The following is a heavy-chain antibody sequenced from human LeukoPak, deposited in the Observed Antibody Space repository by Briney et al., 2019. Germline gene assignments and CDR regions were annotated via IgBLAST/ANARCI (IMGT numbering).Heavy chain of an antibody. CDR1: GYTFTGYY. CDR2: INPNSGGT. D-gene: IGHD3-22*01. Sequence: ASVKVSCKASGYTFTGYYMHWVRQAPGQGLEWMGWINPNSGGTNYAQKFQGRVTMTRDTSISTAYMELSRLRSDDTAVCYCAIFPYYYDSSGPYYYYYYMDVWGKGTTVTVSS. V-gene: IGHV1-2*02. CDR3: AIFPYYYDSSGPYYYYYYMDV. J-gene: IGHJ6*03.